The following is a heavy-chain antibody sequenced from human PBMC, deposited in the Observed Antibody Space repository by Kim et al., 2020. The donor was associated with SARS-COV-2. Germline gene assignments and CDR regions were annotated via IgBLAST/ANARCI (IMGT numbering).Heavy chain of an antibody. Sequence: GGSLRLSCAASGFTFSSYEMNWVRQAPGKGLEWVSYISSSGSTIYYADSVKGRFTISRDNAKNSLYLQMNSLRAEDTAVYYCARVGGDYATEDGWGQGTLVTVSS. CDR3: ARVGGDYATEDG. CDR1: GFTFSSYE. V-gene: IGHV3-48*03. D-gene: IGHD4-17*01. CDR2: ISSSGSTI. J-gene: IGHJ4*02.